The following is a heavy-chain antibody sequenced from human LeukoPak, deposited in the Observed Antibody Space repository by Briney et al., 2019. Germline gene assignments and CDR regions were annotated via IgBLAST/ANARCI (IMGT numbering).Heavy chain of an antibody. J-gene: IGHJ4*02. V-gene: IGHV3-30*03. D-gene: IGHD6-19*01. CDR1: GFTFSSYG. CDR2: ISYDGSNK. CDR3: AIIAVAGTDY. Sequence: GGSLRLSCAASGFTFSSYGMHWVRQAPGKGLEWVAVISYDGSNKYYADSVKGRFTIPRDNSKNTLYLQMNSLRAEDTAVYYCAIIAVAGTDYWGQGTLVTVSS.